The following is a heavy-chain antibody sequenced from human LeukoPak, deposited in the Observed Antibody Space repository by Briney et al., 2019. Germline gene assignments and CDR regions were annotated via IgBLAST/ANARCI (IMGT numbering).Heavy chain of an antibody. CDR1: GGSISSGDYY. Sequence: SETLSLTCTVSGGSISSGDYYWSWIRQPPGKGLEWIGYIYYSGSTYYNPSLKSRVTISVDTSKNQFSLKLSSVTAADTAVYYCARVPASGAQIDAFDIWGQGTMVTVSP. CDR2: IYYSGST. V-gene: IGHV4-30-4*01. D-gene: IGHD2-15*01. CDR3: ARVPASGAQIDAFDI. J-gene: IGHJ3*02.